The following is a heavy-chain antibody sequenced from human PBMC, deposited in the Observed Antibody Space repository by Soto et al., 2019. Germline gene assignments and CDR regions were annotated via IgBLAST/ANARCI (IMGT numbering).Heavy chain of an antibody. CDR3: TTDSYITDVIIRFDY. Sequence: GGSLRLSFAASGFTFSNAWINWFRQAPGKGLEWVGRIKSKTDGGTTDFAASVKGRFAISRDDSKNMVYLQMNSLKTEDTAVYYCTTDSYITDVIIRFDYWGHGTLVTVSS. CDR2: IKSKTDGGTT. CDR1: GFTFSNAW. D-gene: IGHD3-22*01. J-gene: IGHJ4*01. V-gene: IGHV3-15*07.